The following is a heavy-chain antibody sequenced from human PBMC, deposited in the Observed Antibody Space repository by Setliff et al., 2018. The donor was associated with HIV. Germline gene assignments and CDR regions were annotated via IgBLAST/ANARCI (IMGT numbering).Heavy chain of an antibody. CDR1: GYTFPDYF. CDR3: ARNYGADSNYFDY. V-gene: IGHV1-2*06. D-gene: IGHD4-17*01. CDR2: INPSRHNT. J-gene: IGHJ4*02. Sequence: ASVKVSCKASGYTFPDYFIHWVRQAPGQGLEWMGRINPSRHNTIYAPRHQGRVTMTRDTSISTAYMELGGLRADDTAVYYCARNYGADSNYFDYWGQGTLVNVSS.